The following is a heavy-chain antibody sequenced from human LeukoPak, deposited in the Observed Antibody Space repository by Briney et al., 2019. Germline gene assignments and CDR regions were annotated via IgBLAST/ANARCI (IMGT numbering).Heavy chain of an antibody. CDR3: ARLLYYDFYMDV. J-gene: IGHJ6*03. D-gene: IGHD2-15*01. CDR2: IYHSGHT. Sequence: SETLSLTCTVSGGSISNGGYYWSWIRQLPVTGLECIGSIYHSGHTYYNPSLRSRVTMQLDTSKKQFSLRLSSVTAADTAVYYCARLLYYDFYMDVWGKGATVTVSS. V-gene: IGHV4-31*03. CDR1: GGSISNGGYY.